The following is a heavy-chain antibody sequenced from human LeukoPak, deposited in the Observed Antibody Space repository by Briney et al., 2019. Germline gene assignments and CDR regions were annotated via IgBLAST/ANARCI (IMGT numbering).Heavy chain of an antibody. Sequence: GGSLRLSCAASGFTFSSYAMSWVRRAPGKGLEWVSAISGSGGTTYYADSVKGRFTISRDNSKNTLFLQMNSLRAEDTAVYYCAKQAAMVSLDYWGQGTLVTVSS. CDR1: GFTFSSYA. V-gene: IGHV3-23*01. J-gene: IGHJ4*02. CDR3: AKQAAMVSLDY. D-gene: IGHD5-18*01. CDR2: ISGSGGTT.